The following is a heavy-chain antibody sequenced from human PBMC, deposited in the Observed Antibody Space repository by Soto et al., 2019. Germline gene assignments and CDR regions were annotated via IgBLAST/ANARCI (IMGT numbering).Heavy chain of an antibody. J-gene: IGHJ4*02. CDR3: ARDCSGGACYPASFGY. Sequence: KASETLSLTCSVSAGSISTYHWSWIRQPAGKGLEWIGRIYYTGSTDYNPSLKSRVTMSVDTSKNQFSLKVSSVTAADTAVYYCARDCSGGACYPASFGYWGQGTLVTVSS. CDR1: AGSISTYH. V-gene: IGHV4-4*07. D-gene: IGHD2-15*01. CDR2: IYYTGST.